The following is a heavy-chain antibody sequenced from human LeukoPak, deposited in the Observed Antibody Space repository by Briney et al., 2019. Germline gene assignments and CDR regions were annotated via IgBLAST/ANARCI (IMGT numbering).Heavy chain of an antibody. CDR3: ARHRGNYDSSGYYFVFSSLDAFDI. CDR2: FYYSGST. V-gene: IGHV4-39*01. CDR1: GGSISSSSYY. D-gene: IGHD3-22*01. Sequence: SETLSLTCTVSGGSISSSSYYWGWIRQPPGKGLEWIGSFYYSGSTYYNPSLKSRVTISVDTSKNQFSLKLSSVTAADTAVYYCARHRGNYDSSGYYFVFSSLDAFDIWGQGTMVTVSS. J-gene: IGHJ3*02.